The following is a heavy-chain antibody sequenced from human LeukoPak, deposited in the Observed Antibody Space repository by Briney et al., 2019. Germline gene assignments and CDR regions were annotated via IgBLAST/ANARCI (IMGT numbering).Heavy chain of an antibody. CDR2: INPSGSST. V-gene: IGHV1-46*01. Sequence: ASVKVSCKASGYSFTSHYMHWVRQAPGQGLEWLGLINPSGSSTLYAQKFQGRVTMTRDMSTTTDYMELSSLRSEDTAVYYCAREGGSYPYFDYWGQGTLVTVSS. J-gene: IGHJ4*02. D-gene: IGHD1-26*01. CDR3: AREGGSYPYFDY. CDR1: GYSFTSHY.